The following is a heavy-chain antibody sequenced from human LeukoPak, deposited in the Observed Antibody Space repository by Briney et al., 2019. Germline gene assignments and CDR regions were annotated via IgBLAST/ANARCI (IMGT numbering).Heavy chain of an antibody. V-gene: IGHV1-69*06. CDR1: GGTFSSYA. J-gene: IGHJ4*02. Sequence: ASVKVSCKASGGTFSSYAISWVRQAPGQGLEWMGGIIPIFGTANYAQKFQGRVTITADKSTSTAYMELSSLRSEDTAVYFCARELMSSGYDYWGQGTLVTVSS. CDR3: ARELMSSGYDY. D-gene: IGHD6-19*01. CDR2: IIPIFGTA.